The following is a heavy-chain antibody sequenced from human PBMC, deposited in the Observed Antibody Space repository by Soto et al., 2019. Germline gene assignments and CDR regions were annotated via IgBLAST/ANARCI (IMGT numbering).Heavy chain of an antibody. D-gene: IGHD3-22*01. CDR1: GFTFSSYG. V-gene: IGHV3-30*18. J-gene: IGHJ6*02. Sequence: VQLLESGGGLVQPGGSLRLSCAASGFTFSSYGMHWVRQAPGKGLEWVAVISYDGSNKYYADSVKGRFTISRDNSKNTLYLQMNSLRAEDTAVYYCAKDWADSSASYGMDVWGQGTTVTVSS. CDR3: AKDWADSSASYGMDV. CDR2: ISYDGSNK.